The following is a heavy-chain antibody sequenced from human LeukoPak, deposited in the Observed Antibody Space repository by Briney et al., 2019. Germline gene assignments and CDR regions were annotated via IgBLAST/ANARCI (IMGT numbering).Heavy chain of an antibody. D-gene: IGHD3-3*01. CDR2: IYYTGTT. V-gene: IGHV4-59*01. CDR3: ARGLITIFGVVSNWFDP. CDR1: GGSISTYY. Sequence: SETLSLTCTVSGGSISTYYWSWIRQPPGKGLEWIGYIYYTGTTNYNPSLKSRVTISVDTSKNQFSLKLRPVTAADTAVYYCARGLITIFGVVSNWFDPWGQGTLVTVSS. J-gene: IGHJ5*02.